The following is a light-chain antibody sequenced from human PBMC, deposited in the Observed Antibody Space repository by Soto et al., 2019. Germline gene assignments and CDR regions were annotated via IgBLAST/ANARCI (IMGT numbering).Light chain of an antibody. CDR3: PQRSNWST. CDR2: DAS. CDR1: QSVSSY. J-gene: IGKJ5*01. V-gene: IGKV3-11*01. Sequence: EIVLTQSPATLSLSPGERATLSCRASQSVSSYLAWYQQKPGQAPRLLIYDASNRATGIPARFSGSGSGTDFTLTISSLEPEDFAVYYCPQRSNWSTFGKRTRMEIK.